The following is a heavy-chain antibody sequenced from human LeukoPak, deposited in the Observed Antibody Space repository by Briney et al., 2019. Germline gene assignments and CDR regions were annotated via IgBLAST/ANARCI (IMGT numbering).Heavy chain of an antibody. J-gene: IGHJ4*02. CDR2: IYYSGST. V-gene: IGHV4-59*12. CDR1: GDSISSYY. CDR3: ARDPDY. Sequence: PSETLSLTCTGSGDSISSYYWSWIRQPPGKGLEWIGYIYYSGSTNYNPSLKSRVTISVDTSKNQLKLSSVTAADTAVYYCARDPDYWGQGTLVTVSS.